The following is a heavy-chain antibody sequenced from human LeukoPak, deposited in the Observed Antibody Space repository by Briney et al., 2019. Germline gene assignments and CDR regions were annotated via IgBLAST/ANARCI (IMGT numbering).Heavy chain of an antibody. D-gene: IGHD2-2*01. J-gene: IGHJ4*02. Sequence: GGSLRLSCAASGFTFSSYAMSWVRQAPGKGLEWVSAISGSGGSTYYADSVKGRFTISRDNSKNTLYLQMNSLRAGDTAVYYCAKGLVVPAAIPVPFFDYWGQGTLVTVSS. V-gene: IGHV3-23*01. CDR1: GFTFSSYA. CDR2: ISGSGGST. CDR3: AKGLVVPAAIPVPFFDY.